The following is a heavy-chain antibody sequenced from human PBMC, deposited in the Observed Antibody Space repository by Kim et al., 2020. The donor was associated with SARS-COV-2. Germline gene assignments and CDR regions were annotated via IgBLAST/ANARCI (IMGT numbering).Heavy chain of an antibody. D-gene: IGHD6-6*01. Sequence: SETLSLTCTVSGGSISSYYWSWIRQPAGKGLEWIGRIYTSGSTNYNPSLKSRVTMSVDTSKNQFSLKLSSVTAADTAVYYCARDQGRAPPNYIAARPLGYYYYGMDVWGQGTTVTVSS. CDR1: GGSISSYY. V-gene: IGHV4-4*07. J-gene: IGHJ6*02. CDR3: ARDQGRAPPNYIAARPLGYYYYGMDV. CDR2: IYTSGST.